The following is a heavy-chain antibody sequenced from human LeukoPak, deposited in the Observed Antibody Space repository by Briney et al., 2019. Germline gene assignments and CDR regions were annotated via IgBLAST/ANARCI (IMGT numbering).Heavy chain of an antibody. Sequence: SETLSLTCTVSGDSMSSYYWTWIRQPPGKGLEWIGYIYYSGSTNYNPSLLSRVTISVDTSKNQFSLKLSSVTAADTAVYYCARDRIGTTCYDYRGQGTLVTVS. CDR1: GDSMSSYY. V-gene: IGHV4-59*01. J-gene: IGHJ4*02. D-gene: IGHD2-2*01. CDR3: ARDRIGTTCYDY. CDR2: IYYSGST.